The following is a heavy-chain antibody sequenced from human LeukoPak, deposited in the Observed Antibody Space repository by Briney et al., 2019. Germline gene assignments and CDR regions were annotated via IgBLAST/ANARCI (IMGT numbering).Heavy chain of an antibody. CDR1: GFTFSSYA. CDR2: ISYDGSNK. D-gene: IGHD6-19*01. J-gene: IGHJ6*02. Sequence: PGGSLRLSCAASGFTFSSYAMRWVRQAPGKGLEWVAVISYDGSNKYYADSVKGRFTISRDNSKNTLYLQMNSLRAEDTAVYYCARDGSGWFYYYYYYGMDVWGQGTTVTVSS. V-gene: IGHV3-30*04. CDR3: ARDGSGWFYYYYYYGMDV.